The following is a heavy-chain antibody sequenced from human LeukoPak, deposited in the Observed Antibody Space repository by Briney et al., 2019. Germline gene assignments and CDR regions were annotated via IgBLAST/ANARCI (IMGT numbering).Heavy chain of an antibody. D-gene: IGHD6-13*01. CDR1: GFTFSSYA. Sequence: GGSLRLSCAASGFTFSSYAMNWVRQAPGKGLEWLSYISSSGGSIYYVDSVKGRFTTSRDDARNSLYLQVSSLRVEDTAVYYCARDRPSSTWYEGDAMDVWGQGTTVAVSS. CDR2: ISSSGGSI. J-gene: IGHJ6*02. V-gene: IGHV3-48*01. CDR3: ARDRPSSTWYEGDAMDV.